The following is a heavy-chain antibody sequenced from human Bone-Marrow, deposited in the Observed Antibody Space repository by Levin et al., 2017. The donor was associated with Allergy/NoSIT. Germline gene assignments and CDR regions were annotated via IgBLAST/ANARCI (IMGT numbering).Heavy chain of an antibody. Sequence: ASVKVSCKASGYTFTDYFIHWVRLAPGQGLEWMGWINPNSGYTDSSQNFQGTVTMTRDTSISTAYMEVTSLTSNDPALYYWARISSAAFDMWGQGTVVTVSS. D-gene: IGHD6-19*01. CDR3: ARISSAAFDM. V-gene: IGHV1-2*02. J-gene: IGHJ3*02. CDR2: INPNSGYT. CDR1: GYTFTDYF.